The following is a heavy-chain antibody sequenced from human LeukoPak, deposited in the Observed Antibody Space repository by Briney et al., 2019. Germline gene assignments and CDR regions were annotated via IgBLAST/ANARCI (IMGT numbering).Heavy chain of an antibody. V-gene: IGHV7-4-1*02. CDR2: INTNTGNP. CDR3: ARELAVTTTWYFDL. Sequence: ASVKVSCKASGYTFTSYAMGWVRQAPGHGLEWMGWINTNTGNPTYAQGFTGRFVFSLDTSVSTAYLQISSLKAEDTAVYYCARELAVTTTWYFDLWGRGTLVTVSS. J-gene: IGHJ2*01. CDR1: GYTFTSYA. D-gene: IGHD4-17*01.